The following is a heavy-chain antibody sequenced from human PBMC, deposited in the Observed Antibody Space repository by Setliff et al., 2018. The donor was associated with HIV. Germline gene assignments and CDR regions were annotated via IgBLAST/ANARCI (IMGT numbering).Heavy chain of an antibody. Sequence: SETLSLTCSVFRHSISNGYYWGWIRQPPGKGLEWIGSIYHSGSAYYNPSLESRVTILVDTSKNHFSLNLSSVTAADTAVYYCAISNFWSGYSTSPPDYFDYWGKGTTVTVSS. CDR1: RHSISNGYY. CDR2: IYHSGSA. D-gene: IGHD3-3*01. CDR3: AISNFWSGYSTSPPDYFDY. V-gene: IGHV4-38-2*01. J-gene: IGHJ4*03.